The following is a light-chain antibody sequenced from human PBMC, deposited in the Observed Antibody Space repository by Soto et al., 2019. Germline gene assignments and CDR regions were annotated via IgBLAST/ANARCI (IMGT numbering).Light chain of an antibody. J-gene: IGKJ1*01. CDR1: HSISRC. CDR3: QHYNSYSEA. V-gene: IGKV1-5*03. Sequence: DIQMTQSPSTLSASVGDRVTITFLASHSISRCLAWYQQKPGKAPKLLIYKASTLKSGVPSRFSGSGSGTEFTLTISSLQPDDFATYYCQHYNSYSEAFGQGTKVDIK. CDR2: KAS.